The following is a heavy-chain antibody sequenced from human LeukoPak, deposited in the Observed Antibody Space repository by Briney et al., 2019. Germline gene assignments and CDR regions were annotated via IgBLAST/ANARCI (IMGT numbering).Heavy chain of an antibody. D-gene: IGHD2-2*01. J-gene: IGHJ4*02. CDR1: GGTFSSYA. V-gene: IGHV1-69*05. CDR2: IIPIFGTA. Sequence: ASVKVSCKASGGTFSSYAISWVRQAPGQGLEWMGGIIPIFGTANYAQKFQGRVTITTDESTSTAYMELSSLRSEDTAVYYCARGRYCSSTSCPVDYWGQGTLVTVFS. CDR3: ARGRYCSSTSCPVDY.